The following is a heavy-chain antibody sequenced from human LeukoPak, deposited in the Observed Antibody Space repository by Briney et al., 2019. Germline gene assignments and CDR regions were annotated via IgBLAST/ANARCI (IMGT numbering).Heavy chain of an antibody. Sequence: ASVKVSCKASGYTFTSYGISWVRQAPGQWLEWMGWISAYNGNTNYAQKLQGRVTMTTDTSTSTAYMELRSLRSDDTAVYYCAIAVAGVDWFDPWGQGTLVTVSS. D-gene: IGHD6-19*01. CDR1: GYTFTSYG. CDR3: AIAVAGVDWFDP. J-gene: IGHJ5*02. CDR2: ISAYNGNT. V-gene: IGHV1-18*01.